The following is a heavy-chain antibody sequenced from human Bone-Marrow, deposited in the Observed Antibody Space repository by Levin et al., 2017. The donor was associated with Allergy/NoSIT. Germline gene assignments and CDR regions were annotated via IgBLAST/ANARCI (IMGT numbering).Heavy chain of an antibody. CDR3: ATGTTNGYYPYYYLDL. J-gene: IGHJ2*01. V-gene: IGHV3-15*01. CDR1: GFTFSKAW. D-gene: IGHD3-22*01. CDR2: IKSKTDGGTT. Sequence: GESLKISCAASGFTFSKAWMSWVRQAPGKGLEWVVRIKSKTDGGTTDYAAPVKGRFTISRDDSEDTLYLQMDSLKTEDTAVYYCATGTTNGYYPYYYLDLWGRGTLVTVSS.